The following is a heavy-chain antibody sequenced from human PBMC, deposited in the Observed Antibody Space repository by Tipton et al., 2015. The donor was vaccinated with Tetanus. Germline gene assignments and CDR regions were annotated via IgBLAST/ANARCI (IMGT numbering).Heavy chain of an antibody. V-gene: IGHV3-64*01. CDR1: GFTFSYYA. CDR3: TREIVVVPAAILGGRDLYYYGMDV. Sequence: SLRLSCAASGFTFSYYAMHWVRQAPGKALEYVSAINSNGGGTYYAHSVQGRFTISRDNSKNTLYLQMGSLRDEDMAVYYCTREIVVVPAAILGGRDLYYYGMDVWGQGTTVTVSS. D-gene: IGHD2-2*02. J-gene: IGHJ6*02. CDR2: INSNGGGT.